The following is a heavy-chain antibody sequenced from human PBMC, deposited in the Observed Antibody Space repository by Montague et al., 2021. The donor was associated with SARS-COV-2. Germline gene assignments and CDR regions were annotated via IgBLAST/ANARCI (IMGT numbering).Heavy chain of an antibody. CDR3: ASTYGGNLVYYYYYMDV. D-gene: IGHD4-23*01. Sequence: TLSLTCTVSGGSISSCGYYWSYIRQHPVKGLEWIGYIYYSGSTHYNPSLKSRVTISVDTSKNQFSLKLSSVTAADTAVPYCASTYGGNLVYYYYYMDVWGKGTTVTVSS. CDR1: GGSISSCGYY. J-gene: IGHJ6*03. V-gene: IGHV4-31*03. CDR2: IYYSGST.